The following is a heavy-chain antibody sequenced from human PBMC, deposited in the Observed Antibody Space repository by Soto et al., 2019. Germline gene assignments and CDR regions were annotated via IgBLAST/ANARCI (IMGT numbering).Heavy chain of an antibody. Sequence: QVQLVQSGAEVKKPGSSVKVSCKASGGTFSSYTISWVRQAPGQGLEWRGRIIPILGIANYAQTCKGRVTNTADKSTSTAYMELSSRRSEDTAVYYCARGGEEMATINFDYWGQGTLVTVSS. D-gene: IGHD5-12*01. CDR3: ARGGEEMATINFDY. CDR2: IIPILGIA. CDR1: GGTFSSYT. J-gene: IGHJ4*02. V-gene: IGHV1-69*02.